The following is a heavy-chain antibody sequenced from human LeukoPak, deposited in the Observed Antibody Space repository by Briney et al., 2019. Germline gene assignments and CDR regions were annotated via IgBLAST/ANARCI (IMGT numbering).Heavy chain of an antibody. D-gene: IGHD6-13*01. J-gene: IGHJ4*02. CDR3: TTLSAAAIDY. Sequence: GGSLRLSCAASGLSFSDYWANWVRLAPGKGLEWVANMKEYGTQTNYVDSVKGRFTISRDRSKTSVYLQMDSLRVEDTAVYYCTTLSAAAIDYWGRGTLVTVSS. CDR1: GLSFSDYW. CDR2: MKEYGTQT. V-gene: IGHV3-7*01.